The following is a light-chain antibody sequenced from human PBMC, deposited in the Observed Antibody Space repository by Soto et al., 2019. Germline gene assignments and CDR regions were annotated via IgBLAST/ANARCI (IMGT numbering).Light chain of an antibody. CDR2: DVS. CDR1: SSDVGGYNY. CDR3: SSYTSSSSYV. V-gene: IGLV2-14*01. Sequence: QSALTQPASVSGSPGQSITISCTGXSSDVGGYNYVSWYQQHPGKAPKLMIYDVSNRPSGVSNRFSGSKSGNTASLTISGLQAEDEADYYCSSYTSSSSYVFGTGTQLTVL. J-gene: IGLJ1*01.